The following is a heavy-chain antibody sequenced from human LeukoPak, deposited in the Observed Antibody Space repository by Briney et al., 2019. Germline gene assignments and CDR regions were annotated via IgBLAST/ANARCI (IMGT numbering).Heavy chain of an antibody. CDR3: ARVVVVPAAIFYYYYYMDV. V-gene: IGHV4-61*02. Sequence: PSETLSLTCTVSGGSISSGSYYWCWIRQPAGKGLEWIGRIYTSGSTNYNPSLKSRVTISVDTSKNQFSLKLSSVTTADTAVYYCARVVVVPAAIFYYYYYMDVWGKGTTVTVSS. CDR2: IYTSGST. CDR1: GGSISSGSYY. J-gene: IGHJ6*03. D-gene: IGHD2-2*01.